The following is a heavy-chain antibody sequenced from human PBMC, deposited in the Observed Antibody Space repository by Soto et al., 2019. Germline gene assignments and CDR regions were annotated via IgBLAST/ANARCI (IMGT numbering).Heavy chain of an antibody. CDR3: ARGAWDPTRRYYYGMDV. V-gene: IGHV3-48*01. CDR1: GFTFSSYS. D-gene: IGHD1-26*01. J-gene: IGHJ6*02. CDR2: ISSSSSTI. Sequence: GGSLRLSCAASGFTFSSYSMNWVRQAPGKGLEWVSYISSSSSTIYYADSVKGRFTISRDNSKNSLYLQMNSLRAEDTAVYYCARGAWDPTRRYYYGMDVWGQGTTVTVSS.